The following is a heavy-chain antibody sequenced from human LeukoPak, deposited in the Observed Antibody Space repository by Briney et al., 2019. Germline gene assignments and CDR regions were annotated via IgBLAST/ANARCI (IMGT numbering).Heavy chain of an antibody. V-gene: IGHV6-1*01. CDR3: ERGKTKANGGSPLDY. CDR2: TYYRSKWYN. CDR1: GDSISSDIAA. D-gene: IGHD7-27*01. J-gene: IGHJ4*02. Sequence: SQTLSLTCDISGDSISSDIAAWNWIRQSPSRGLEWLGRTYYRSKWYNDYAVSVKSRITINPDTSKNQFSLQLNSVTPEDTAVYYCERGKTKANGGSPLDYWGQGTLVTVSS.